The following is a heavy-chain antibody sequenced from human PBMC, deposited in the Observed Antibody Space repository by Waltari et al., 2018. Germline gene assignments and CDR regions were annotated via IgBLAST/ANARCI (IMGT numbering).Heavy chain of an antibody. V-gene: IGHV1-2*06. D-gene: IGHD3-10*01. CDR3: ARVGLWFRELAPTGMDV. Sequence: QVQLVQSGAKVKKPGASVKVSCKASGYTFTGYYMHWVRQAPGQGLEWMGRINPNSGGTNYAQKFQGRVTMTRDTSISTAYMELSRLRSDDTAVYYCARVGLWFRELAPTGMDVWGQGTTVTVSS. CDR2: INPNSGGT. CDR1: GYTFTGYY. J-gene: IGHJ6*02.